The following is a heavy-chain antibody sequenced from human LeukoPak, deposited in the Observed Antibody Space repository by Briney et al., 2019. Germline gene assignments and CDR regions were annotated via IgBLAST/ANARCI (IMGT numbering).Heavy chain of an antibody. V-gene: IGHV3-33*01. J-gene: IGHJ4*02. Sequence: GRSLRLSCAASGFTFSSYGMHWVRQAPGKGLEWVAVIWYDGSNKYYADSVKGRFTISRDNSKNTLYLQMISLRAEDTAVYYCARGDDILTGYYRCFDYWGQGTLVTVSS. CDR2: IWYDGSNK. D-gene: IGHD3-9*01. CDR1: GFTFSSYG. CDR3: ARGDDILTGYYRCFDY.